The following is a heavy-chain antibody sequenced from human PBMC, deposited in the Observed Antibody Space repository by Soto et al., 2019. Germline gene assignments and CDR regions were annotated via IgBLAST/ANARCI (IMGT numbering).Heavy chain of an antibody. Sequence: EVQLVESGGGLVQPGGSLRLSCAASGFTYSTYSMNWVRQAPGKGLEWVSYISSGGSTIYYADSVKGRFTISRDNAKNSLYMQMNSLRDEDAAVYYCWCTRGYWGQGTLVTVSS. CDR1: GFTYSTYS. CDR2: ISSGGSTI. J-gene: IGHJ4*02. D-gene: IGHD2-8*01. CDR3: WCTRGY. V-gene: IGHV3-48*02.